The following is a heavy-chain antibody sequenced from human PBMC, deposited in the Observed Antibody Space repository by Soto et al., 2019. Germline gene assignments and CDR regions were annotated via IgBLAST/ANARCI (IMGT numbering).Heavy chain of an antibody. CDR3: ARGLYSSGWYYYYGMDV. CDR1: GGTFSSYA. V-gene: IGHV1-69*13. CDR2: IIPIFGTA. D-gene: IGHD6-19*01. J-gene: IGHJ6*02. Sequence: SVKVSCKASGGTFSSYAISWVRQAPGQGLEWMGGIIPIFGTANYAQKFQGRVTITADESTSTAYMELSSLRSEDTAVYYCARGLYSSGWYYYYGMDVWGQGTTVTVSS.